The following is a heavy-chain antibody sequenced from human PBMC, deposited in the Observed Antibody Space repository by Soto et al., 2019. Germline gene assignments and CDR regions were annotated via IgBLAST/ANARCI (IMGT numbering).Heavy chain of an antibody. J-gene: IGHJ6*02. Sequence: SENLSLPCTVSGGSISSNSYYWGWIRQPPGKGLEWIGSIYYSGSTYYNPSLKSRVTISVDTSKNQFSLKLSSVTAADTAVYYCARRSQLWLRYYYGMDVWGQGTTVTVSS. CDR1: GGSISSNSYY. V-gene: IGHV4-39*01. CDR2: IYYSGST. CDR3: ARRSQLWLRYYYGMDV. D-gene: IGHD5-18*01.